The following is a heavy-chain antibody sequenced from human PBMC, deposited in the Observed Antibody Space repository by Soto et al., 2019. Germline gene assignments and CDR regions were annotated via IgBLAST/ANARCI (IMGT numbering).Heavy chain of an antibody. CDR3: ARVSATGTRWFDP. CDR2: IHYTGRT. J-gene: IGHJ5*02. Sequence: LSLTCSVSGGSINSGAYYWSWIRHYPGKGREWIGYIHYTGRTYYNPSLESRATISVDTSKKHFSLKLSSVTAADTAVYYCARVSATGTRWFDPWGQGTLVTVSS. CDR1: GGSINSGAYY. V-gene: IGHV4-31*03. D-gene: IGHD6-13*01.